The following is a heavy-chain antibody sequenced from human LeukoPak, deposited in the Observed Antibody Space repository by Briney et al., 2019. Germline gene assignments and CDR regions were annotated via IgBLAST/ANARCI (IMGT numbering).Heavy chain of an antibody. V-gene: IGHV3-11*06. D-gene: IGHD3-22*01. J-gene: IGHJ4*02. Sequence: GRFAISRDHAKNSLYLQMDSLRAEDTAVYYCARDGDSSGYYTDYWGQGTLVTVSS. CDR3: ARDGDSSGYYTDY.